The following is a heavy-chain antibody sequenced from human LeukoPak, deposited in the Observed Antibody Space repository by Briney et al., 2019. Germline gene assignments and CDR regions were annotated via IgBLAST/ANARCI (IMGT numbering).Heavy chain of an antibody. D-gene: IGHD3-16*01. CDR1: GLTFGSSS. J-gene: IGHJ4*02. CDR3: ATRKCLGCQLFYLDY. CDR2: INHDGTET. Sequence: QPGGSLRLSCAASGLTFGSSSMSWVRQSPGQGLQWVANINHDGTETYYVDSVKGRFTVSRDNAKSSLSLQMDSLRADDSALYYCATRKCLGCQLFYLDYWGQGSLVTVSS. V-gene: IGHV3-7*01.